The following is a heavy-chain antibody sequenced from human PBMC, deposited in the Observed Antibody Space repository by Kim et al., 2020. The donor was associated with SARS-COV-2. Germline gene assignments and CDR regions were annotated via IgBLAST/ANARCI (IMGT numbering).Heavy chain of an antibody. Sequence: YNPSLKSRVTISVDTSKNQFSLKLSSVTAADTAVYYCARDRWGDGYAIDYWGQGTLVTVSS. D-gene: IGHD5-12*01. J-gene: IGHJ4*02. CDR3: ARDRWGDGYAIDY. V-gene: IGHV4-39*07.